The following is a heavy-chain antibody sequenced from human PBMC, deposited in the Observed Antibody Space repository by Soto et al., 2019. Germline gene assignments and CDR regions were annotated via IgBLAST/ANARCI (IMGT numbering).Heavy chain of an antibody. CDR2: IYSGGST. V-gene: IGHV3-66*01. J-gene: IGHJ4*02. Sequence: GGSLRLSCAASGFTVSSNYMSWVRQAPGKGLEWVSVIYSGGSTYYADSVKGRFTISRDNSKNTLYLQMNSLRAEDTAVYYCAREVNYGDYVDHFDYWGQGTRVTVSS. D-gene: IGHD4-17*01. CDR3: AREVNYGDYVDHFDY. CDR1: GFTVSSNY.